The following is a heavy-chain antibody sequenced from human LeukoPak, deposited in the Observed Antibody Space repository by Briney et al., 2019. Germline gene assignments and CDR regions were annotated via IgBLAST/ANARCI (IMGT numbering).Heavy chain of an antibody. CDR1: GFTFSGSA. CDR2: IRSKANSYAT. V-gene: IGHV3-73*01. J-gene: IGHJ4*02. CDR3: TRGITMVRGVTSPFDY. Sequence: GGSLRLSCAASGFTFSGSAMHWVRQASGKGLEWVGRIRSKANSYATAYAASVKGRLTISRDASKNTAYLQMNSLKTEDTAVYYCTRGITMVRGVTSPFDYWGQGTLVTVSS. D-gene: IGHD3-10*01.